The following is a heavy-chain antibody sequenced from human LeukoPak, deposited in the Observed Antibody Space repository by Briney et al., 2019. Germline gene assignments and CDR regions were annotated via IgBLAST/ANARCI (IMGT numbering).Heavy chain of an antibody. Sequence: GGSLRLSCAASGFTFSSYGMHWVRQAPGQGLEWMGIINPSGGSTSYAQKFQGRVTMTRDTSTSTVYMELSSLRSEDTAVYYCARGSSDGPYYFDYWGQGTLVTVSS. CDR2: INPSGGST. CDR3: ARGSSDGPYYFDY. V-gene: IGHV1-46*01. CDR1: GFTFSSYG. J-gene: IGHJ4*02. D-gene: IGHD6-6*01.